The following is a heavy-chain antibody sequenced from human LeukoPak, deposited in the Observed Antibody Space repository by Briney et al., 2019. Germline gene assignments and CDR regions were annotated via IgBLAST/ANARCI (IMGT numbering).Heavy chain of an antibody. Sequence: SETLSLTCTVSGGSTSGYFWSWIRQPAGKGLEWIGHIYTSGSTNYNPSLKSRVTMSVDTSKNQFSLKLRSVTAADTAVYYCARNAVGGGRNWFDPWGQGTLVTVSS. CDR2: IYTSGST. CDR1: GGSTSGYF. J-gene: IGHJ5*02. D-gene: IGHD3-16*01. CDR3: ARNAVGGGRNWFDP. V-gene: IGHV4-4*07.